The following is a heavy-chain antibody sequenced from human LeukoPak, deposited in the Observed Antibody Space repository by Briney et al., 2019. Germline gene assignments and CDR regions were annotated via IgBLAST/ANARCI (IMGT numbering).Heavy chain of an antibody. V-gene: IGHV4-34*01. CDR3: AGDTDDYSYMDV. J-gene: IGHJ6*03. D-gene: IGHD3-10*01. Sequence: SETLSLTCAIYGGSFSGNYWSWIRQPPGKGLEWIGEIHPSGTTNYNPSLKSRVTISGDTSKNQFSLNLTSVTAADTAVYYCAGDTDDYSYMDVWGKGTTVTDSS. CDR2: IHPSGTT. CDR1: GGSFSGNY.